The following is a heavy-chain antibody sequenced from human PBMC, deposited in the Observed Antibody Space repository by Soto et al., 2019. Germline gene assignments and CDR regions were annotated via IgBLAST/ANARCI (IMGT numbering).Heavy chain of an antibody. Sequence: SETLSLTCAVYGGSFSGYYWSWIRQPPGKGLEWIGEINHSGSTNYNPSLKSRVTISVDTSKNQFSLKLSSVTAADTAVYYCARRTDRDFWSGSPTTYDYWGQGTLVTVSS. CDR3: ARRTDRDFWSGSPTTYDY. CDR1: GGSFSGYY. V-gene: IGHV4-34*01. J-gene: IGHJ4*02. D-gene: IGHD3-3*01. CDR2: INHSGST.